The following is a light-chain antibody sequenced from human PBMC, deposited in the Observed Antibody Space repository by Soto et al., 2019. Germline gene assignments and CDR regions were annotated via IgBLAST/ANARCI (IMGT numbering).Light chain of an antibody. CDR3: SSYTSSSTVV. Sequence: QSALTQPASVSGSPGQSITISCTGTSSDVGGYNYVSWYQQHPGKAPKLMIYEVSNRPSRVSNRFSGSKSGNTASLTISGLQAEDEADYYCSSYTSSSTVVFGGGTKLTV. J-gene: IGLJ2*01. CDR1: SSDVGGYNY. CDR2: EVS. V-gene: IGLV2-14*01.